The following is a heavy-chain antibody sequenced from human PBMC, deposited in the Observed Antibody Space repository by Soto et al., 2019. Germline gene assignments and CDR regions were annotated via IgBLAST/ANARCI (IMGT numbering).Heavy chain of an antibody. V-gene: IGHV3-48*02. CDR1: GFTLSAYN. D-gene: IGHD5-18*01. J-gene: IGHJ4*02. CDR2: ITTTGSTM. CDR3: VRAAGLDMYGYGY. Sequence: DVQLVESWGGLVQPGGALRLSCAASGFTLSAYNMNWVRQAPGKGLEWVSYITTTGSTMYYADSVKGRFTISRDNAKNSVYLQMKCLRDEDTAVYYCVRAAGLDMYGYGYWGQGTLVTVSS.